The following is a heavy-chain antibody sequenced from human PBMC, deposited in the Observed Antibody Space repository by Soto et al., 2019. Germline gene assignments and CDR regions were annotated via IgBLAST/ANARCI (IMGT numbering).Heavy chain of an antibody. CDR1: GYAFSGYY. CDR2: INPNSGGT. Sequence: GASVNVSCKAAGYAFSGYYMHWVRQAPGQGLEWMGWINPNSGGTNYAQKFQGWVTMTRDTSISTAYMELSRLRSDDTAVYYCARDLKGYMDVWGKGTTVTVSS. J-gene: IGHJ6*03. V-gene: IGHV1-2*04. CDR3: ARDLKGYMDV.